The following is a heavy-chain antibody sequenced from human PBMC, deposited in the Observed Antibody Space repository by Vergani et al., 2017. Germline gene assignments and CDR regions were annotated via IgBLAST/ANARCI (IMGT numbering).Heavy chain of an antibody. V-gene: IGHV4-4*07. J-gene: IGHJ4*02. CDR2: IYTSEST. CDR3: AREKPDCGSSGCYGIFDS. CDR1: GGSISPYY. Sequence: QVQLQESGPGLVKPSETLSLTCIVSGGSISPYYWSWIRQPAGKGLEWMGRIYTSESTNYNPSLKSRVTMSIDTSKNQFSLNLKSETAPDSAVYYCAREKPDCGSSGCYGIFDSWGQGTLVTVSS. D-gene: IGHD2-2*01.